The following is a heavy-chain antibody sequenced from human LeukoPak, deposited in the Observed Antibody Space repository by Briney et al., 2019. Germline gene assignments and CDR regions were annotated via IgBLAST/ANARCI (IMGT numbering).Heavy chain of an antibody. CDR2: IESDASNT. D-gene: IGHD1-26*01. CDR3: TRDGSGSRIPFDY. V-gene: IGHV3-74*01. CDR1: GFAFCSHW. J-gene: IGHJ4*02. Sequence: GVSLRLSCAASGFAFCSHWMHWVRQAPGKGLVWVARIESDASNTRYADSVKGRFTISRDNANKTLYLQMNSLRAEDTAVYYCTRDGSGSRIPFDYWGQGTLVTVSS.